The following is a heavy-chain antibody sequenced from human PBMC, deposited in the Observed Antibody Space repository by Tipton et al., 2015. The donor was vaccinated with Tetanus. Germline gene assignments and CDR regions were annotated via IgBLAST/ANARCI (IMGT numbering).Heavy chain of an antibody. CDR2: VYSTATT. J-gene: IGHJ4*02. CDR1: GVSISDYY. CDR3: ARGEAYGDYPAMYFFDN. Sequence: TLSLTCTVSGVSISDYYWSWIRRPPGKGPEWIGYVYSTATTYYNPSLKSRVTISVDTSKNQFSLKLTSVTAADTAVYYCARGEAYGDYPAMYFFDNWGQGTLLTVSS. D-gene: IGHD4-17*01. V-gene: IGHV4-30-4*01.